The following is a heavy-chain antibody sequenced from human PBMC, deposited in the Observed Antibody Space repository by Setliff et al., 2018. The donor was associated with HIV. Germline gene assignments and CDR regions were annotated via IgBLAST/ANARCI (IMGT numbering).Heavy chain of an antibody. Sequence: ASVKVSCKASGYTFPNYGISWVRQAPGQGLEWMGWVSAYNGLTNYAQKFQGRVTMTTDTSTSTAYMDLRSLRSDDTAVYYCARGGVAVGDTTPSDYWGQGTLVTVSS. CDR1: GYTFPNYG. CDR2: VSAYNGLT. V-gene: IGHV1-18*01. CDR3: ARGGVAVGDTTPSDY. J-gene: IGHJ4*02. D-gene: IGHD6-19*01.